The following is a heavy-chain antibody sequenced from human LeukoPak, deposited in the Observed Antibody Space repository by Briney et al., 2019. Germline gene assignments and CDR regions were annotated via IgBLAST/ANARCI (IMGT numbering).Heavy chain of an antibody. J-gene: IGHJ4*02. CDR3: ARENSNSWYLDY. V-gene: IGHV4-59*01. CDR2: IYNSGST. D-gene: IGHD6-13*01. CDR1: GGSISTYY. Sequence: ETLSLTCTVSGGSISTYYWSWIRQPPGKGLEWIGYIYNSGSTNYNPSLKSRVTISVDTSKNQFSLKLSSVTAADTAVYYCARENSNSWYLDYWGQGTLVTVSS.